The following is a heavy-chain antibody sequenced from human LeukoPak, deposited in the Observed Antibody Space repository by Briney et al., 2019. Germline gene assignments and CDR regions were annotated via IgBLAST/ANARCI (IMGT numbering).Heavy chain of an antibody. J-gene: IGHJ4*02. CDR1: GFTFDDYA. Sequence: GGSLRLSCAASGFTFDDYAMHWVRQAPGKGLEWVSRISWNSGSIGYADSVKGRFTISRDNAKNSLYLQMNSLRAEDTALYYCAKDIRGKAHTFDYWGQGTLVTVSS. CDR3: AKDIRGKAHTFDY. V-gene: IGHV3-9*01. CDR2: ISWNSGSI.